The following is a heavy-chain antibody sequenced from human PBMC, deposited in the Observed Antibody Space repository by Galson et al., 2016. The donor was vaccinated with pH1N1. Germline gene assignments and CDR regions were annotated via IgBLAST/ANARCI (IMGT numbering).Heavy chain of an antibody. D-gene: IGHD1-26*01. CDR3: ARDSSLWAAEWELFDY. J-gene: IGHJ4*02. CDR1: GFNFSSYG. V-gene: IGHV3-33*07. Sequence: SLRLSCAASGFNFSSYGMYWVRQAPRKGLEWVAAMWHDGSNEYYSDSVKGRFTVSRDNSKNTLFLQMNSLRAEDTAIYYCARDSSLWAAEWELFDYWGQGTLVTVAS. CDR2: MWHDGSNE.